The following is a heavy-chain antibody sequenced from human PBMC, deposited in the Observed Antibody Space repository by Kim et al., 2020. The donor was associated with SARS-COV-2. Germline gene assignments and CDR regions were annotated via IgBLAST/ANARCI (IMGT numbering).Heavy chain of an antibody. D-gene: IGHD3-10*01. J-gene: IGHJ2*01. Sequence: KGRFTISRENAKNSLYLQMNSLRAGDTAVYYCARAGDTMVRGVNLWYFDLWGRGTLVTVSS. V-gene: IGHV3-13*01. CDR3: ARAGDTMVRGVNLWYFDL.